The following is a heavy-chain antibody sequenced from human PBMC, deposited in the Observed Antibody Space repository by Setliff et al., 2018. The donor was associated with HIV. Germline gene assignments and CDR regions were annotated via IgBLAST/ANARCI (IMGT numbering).Heavy chain of an antibody. CDR2: ISSSGTTI. CDR3: VKARVDGDYYYYYYMDV. CDR1: GFTFSNYE. J-gene: IGHJ6*03. Sequence: GGSLRLSCAASGFTFSNYEMNWVRQAPGKGLEWVSYISSSGTTIYYADSVKGRFTISRDNAKNSLYLQMNSLRAEDTAVYYCVKARVDGDYYYYYYMDVWGKGTTVTVSS. V-gene: IGHV3-48*03. D-gene: IGHD4-17*01.